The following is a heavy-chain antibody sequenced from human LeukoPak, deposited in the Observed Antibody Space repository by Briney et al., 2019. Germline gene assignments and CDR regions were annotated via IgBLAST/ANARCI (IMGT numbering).Heavy chain of an antibody. J-gene: IGHJ4*02. V-gene: IGHV3-21*01. CDR3: ASDLSLQWLVNYFFNY. CDR2: ISSSSSYI. D-gene: IGHD6-19*01. CDR1: GFTFSSYS. Sequence: PGGSLRLSCAASGFTFSSYSMNWVRQAPGKGLEWVSSISSSSSYIYYEDSVKGRFTISRDNAKNSLYLQMNSLRAEDTAVYYCASDLSLQWLVNYFFNYGGQGTLFTVSS.